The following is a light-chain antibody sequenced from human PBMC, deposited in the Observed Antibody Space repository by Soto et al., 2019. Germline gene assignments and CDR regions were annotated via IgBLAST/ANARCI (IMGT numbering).Light chain of an antibody. CDR1: GSDVGGYDY. J-gene: IGLJ1*01. V-gene: IGLV2-11*01. CDR2: DVT. Sequence: QSALTQPRSVSGSPGQSVTVSCTGTGSDVGGYDYVSWYQQHPGKAPNLMIYDVTKRPSGVPRRFSGSKSGNTAYLTISGLQADDEADYYCCSYAGSYTYVFGIGTKV. CDR3: CSYAGSYTYV.